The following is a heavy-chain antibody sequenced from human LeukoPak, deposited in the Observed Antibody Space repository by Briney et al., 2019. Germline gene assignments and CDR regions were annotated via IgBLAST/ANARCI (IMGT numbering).Heavy chain of an antibody. D-gene: IGHD3-3*01. CDR1: GYTFTSYG. V-gene: IGHV1-18*01. CDR2: ISAYNGNT. CDR3: ARDPQVRFLEWVPYYFDY. Sequence: ASVKVSCKASGYTFTSYGISRVRQAPGQGLEWMGWISAYNGNTNYAQKLQGRVTMTTDTSTSTAYMELRSLRSDDTAVYYCARDPQVRFLEWVPYYFDYWGQGTLVTVSS. J-gene: IGHJ4*02.